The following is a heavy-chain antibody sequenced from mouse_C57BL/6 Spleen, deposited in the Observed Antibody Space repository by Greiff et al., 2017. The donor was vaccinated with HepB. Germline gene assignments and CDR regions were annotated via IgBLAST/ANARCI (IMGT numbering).Heavy chain of an antibody. Sequence: QVQLQQSGAELVKPGASVKISCKASGYAFSSYWMNWVKQRPGKGLEWIGQIYPGDGDTNYNGKFKGKATLTADKSSSTAYMQLSSLTSGDSAVYFCARSSYYYGSSSWYFDVWGTGTTVTVSS. D-gene: IGHD1-1*01. CDR1: GYAFSSYW. J-gene: IGHJ1*03. V-gene: IGHV1-80*01. CDR2: IYPGDGDT. CDR3: ARSSYYYGSSSWYFDV.